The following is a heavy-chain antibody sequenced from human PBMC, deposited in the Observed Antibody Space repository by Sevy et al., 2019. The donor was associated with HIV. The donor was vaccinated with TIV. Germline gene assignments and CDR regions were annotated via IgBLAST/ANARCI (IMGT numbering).Heavy chain of an antibody. D-gene: IGHD6-19*01. J-gene: IGHJ3*01. CDR1: GFTFGDYA. Sequence: GGSLRLSCTASGFTFGDYAMSWFRQAPGKGLEWVGFIRRKNYGGTTEHAASVKGRFTISRDESKSIAYLQMNSLKTEDTAVYYCSREGSEGTVAQPDAFDFWGQGTMVTVSS. CDR3: SREGSEGTVAQPDAFDF. V-gene: IGHV3-49*03. CDR2: IRRKNYGGTT.